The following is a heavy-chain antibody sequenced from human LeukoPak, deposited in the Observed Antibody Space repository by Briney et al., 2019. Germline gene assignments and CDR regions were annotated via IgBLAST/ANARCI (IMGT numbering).Heavy chain of an antibody. V-gene: IGHV1-2*02. J-gene: IGHJ4*02. Sequence: ASVKVSCKASGYTFTGYYMHWVRQVPGQGLEWMGWTNPSSGGTNYAQRFQGRVSMTRDTSITTAYMELSRLRSDVTAVYYCARGHYGSGSYYTRALDNWGQGTLVTVSS. CDR2: TNPSSGGT. D-gene: IGHD3-10*01. CDR1: GYTFTGYY. CDR3: ARGHYGSGSYYTRALDN.